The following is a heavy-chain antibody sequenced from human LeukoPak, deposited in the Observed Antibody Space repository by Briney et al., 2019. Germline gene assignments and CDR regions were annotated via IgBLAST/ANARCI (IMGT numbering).Heavy chain of an antibody. V-gene: IGHV3-48*03. D-gene: IGHD5-12*01. CDR3: ARDPGSGYEEHFDY. Sequence: GGSLRLSCAASGFTFSSYEMNWVRQPPGKGLEWVSYISSSGSTIYYADSVKGRFTISRDNAKNSLYLQMNSLRAEDTAVYYCARDPGSGYEEHFDYWGQGTLVTVSS. CDR1: GFTFSSYE. J-gene: IGHJ4*02. CDR2: ISSSGSTI.